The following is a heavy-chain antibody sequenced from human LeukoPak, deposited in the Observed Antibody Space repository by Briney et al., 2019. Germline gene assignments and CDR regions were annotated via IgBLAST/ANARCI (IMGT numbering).Heavy chain of an antibody. CDR2: INSDGSST. CDR3: ARTPRGIDYFDY. CDR1: GFTFSSYW. Sequence: GGSLRLSCAASGFTFSSYWMHWVRQAPGKGLVWFSRINSDGSSTSYADSVKGRFTISRDNAKNTLYLQMNSLRAEDTAVYYCARTPRGIDYFDYWGQGTLVTVSS. D-gene: IGHD3-10*01. J-gene: IGHJ4*02. V-gene: IGHV3-74*01.